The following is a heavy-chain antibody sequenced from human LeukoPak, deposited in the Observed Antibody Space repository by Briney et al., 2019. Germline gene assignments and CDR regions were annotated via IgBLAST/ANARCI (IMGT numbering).Heavy chain of an antibody. J-gene: IGHJ4*02. CDR2: IYSGGAT. CDR1: GFTVSSNY. CDR3: APVVPTADFDY. Sequence: GGSLRLSCAASGFTVSSNYMSWVRQAPGKGLEWVSVIYSGGATYYADSVKGRFTISRDNFKKTLFLQMNSLRAEDTAVYYCAPVVPTADFDYWGQGTLVTVSS. V-gene: IGHV3-53*01. D-gene: IGHD2-2*01.